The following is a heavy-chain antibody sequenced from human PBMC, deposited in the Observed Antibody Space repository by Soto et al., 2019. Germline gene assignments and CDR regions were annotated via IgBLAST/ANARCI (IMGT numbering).Heavy chain of an antibody. CDR1: GGAMSPYY. V-gene: IGHV4-59*01. CDR3: ARDYYDSSGYYYWFDP. J-gene: IGHJ5*02. CDR2: VYCSGYT. D-gene: IGHD3-22*01. Sequence: PSETLSLTCTASGGAMSPYYWSWIRQAPGVGLEWIAYVYCSGYTHYNPSLKSRVTISVDTSKNQLSLKLTSVTAADTAVYYCARDYYDSSGYYYWFDPWGQGTLVTVS.